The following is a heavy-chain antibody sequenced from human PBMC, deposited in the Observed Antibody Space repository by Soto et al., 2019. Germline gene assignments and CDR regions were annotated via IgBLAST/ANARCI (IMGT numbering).Heavy chain of an antibody. J-gene: IGHJ4*02. Sequence: PSETLSLTCTVSVGSISSGGYYWSWIRQHPGKGLEWIGYIYYSGSTYYNPSLKSRVTISVDTSKNQFSLKLSSVTAADTAVYYCARVRYGDSPFDYWGQGTLVTVSS. D-gene: IGHD4-17*01. V-gene: IGHV4-31*03. CDR3: ARVRYGDSPFDY. CDR2: IYYSGST. CDR1: VGSISSGGYY.